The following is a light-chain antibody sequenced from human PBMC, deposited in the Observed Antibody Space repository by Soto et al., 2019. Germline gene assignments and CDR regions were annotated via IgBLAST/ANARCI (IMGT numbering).Light chain of an antibody. J-gene: IGKJ2*01. V-gene: IGKV3-20*01. CDR3: QQYGGSPS. CDR2: GAS. CDR1: QTVSSTF. Sequence: EVVLTQSPGTLSLAPGERATLSCRASQTVSSTFLAWYQHKPGQAPRLLIYGASSRAAGIPDRFSGSGSGTDFTLTISRLEPEDCAMYYCQQYGGSPSFGQGTKLEI.